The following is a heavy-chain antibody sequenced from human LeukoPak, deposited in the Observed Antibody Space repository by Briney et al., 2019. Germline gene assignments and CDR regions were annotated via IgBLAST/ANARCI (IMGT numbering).Heavy chain of an antibody. CDR2: INPNSGGT. CDR1: GYTFTGYS. J-gene: IGHJ3*02. Sequence: ASVKVSCKASGYTFTGYSMHWVRQAPGQGLEWMGWINPNSGGTNYAQKFQGRVTMTRDTSISTAYMELSRLRSDDTAVYFCARSNTEWELLSFADAFDIWGQGTMVTVSS. D-gene: IGHD1-26*01. CDR3: ARSNTEWELLSFADAFDI. V-gene: IGHV1-2*02.